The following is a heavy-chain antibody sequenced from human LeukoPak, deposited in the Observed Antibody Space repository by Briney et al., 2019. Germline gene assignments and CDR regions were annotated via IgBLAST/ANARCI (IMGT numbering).Heavy chain of an antibody. J-gene: IGHJ4*02. Sequence: PGRSLRLSCAASGYTFSSYGMHWVRQAPGKGLEWVAVISYDGSNKYYADSVKGRFTISRDNSKNTLYLQTNSLRAEDTAVYYCAKDSDSSGWYWFDYWGQGTLVTVSS. CDR3: AKDSDSSGWYWFDY. CDR1: GYTFSSYG. D-gene: IGHD6-19*01. CDR2: ISYDGSNK. V-gene: IGHV3-30*18.